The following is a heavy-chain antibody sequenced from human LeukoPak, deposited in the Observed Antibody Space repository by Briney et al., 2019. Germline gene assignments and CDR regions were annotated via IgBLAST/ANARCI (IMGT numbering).Heavy chain of an antibody. J-gene: IGHJ4*02. CDR2: VTGSGSAT. V-gene: IGHV3-23*01. CDR3: AKRFGESYGHFDY. CDR1: GFTFTTYW. Sequence: GGSLRLSCAASGFTFTTYWMSWVRQVPGKGLEWVSAVTGSGSATDYADFVKGRFTISRDNSKNTLYLQMNSLRAEDTAVYYCAKRFGESYGHFDYWGQGTLVTVSS. D-gene: IGHD3-10*01.